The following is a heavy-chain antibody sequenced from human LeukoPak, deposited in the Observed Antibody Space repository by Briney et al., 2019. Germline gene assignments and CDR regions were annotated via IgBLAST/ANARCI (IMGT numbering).Heavy chain of an antibody. J-gene: IGHJ4*02. D-gene: IGHD5-12*01. V-gene: IGHV3-48*02. Sequence: RGSPSLSRAASGFPASSNYMSCVGQAPGKGLEWVSYISSSSSTVYYADSVKGLFTISRDNAKNSLYLQMNSLRDEDTAVYYCARDVRWLRFVFDHWGPGTPITVSS. CDR3: ARDVRWLRFVFDH. CDR2: ISSSSSTV. CDR1: GFPASSNY.